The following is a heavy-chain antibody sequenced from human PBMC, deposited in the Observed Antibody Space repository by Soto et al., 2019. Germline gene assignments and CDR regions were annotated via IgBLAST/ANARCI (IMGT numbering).Heavy chain of an antibody. CDR2: ISGSGSTI. D-gene: IGHD3-22*01. CDR3: ARGNPITMIVVVAPDFDY. V-gene: IGHV3-48*02. J-gene: IGHJ4*02. Sequence: GGSLRLSCAASGFTFSSYSMNWVRQAPGKGLEWVSYISGSGSTIYYADSVKGRFTISRDNAKNSLYLQMNSLRDEDTAVYYCARGNPITMIVVVAPDFDYWGQGTLVTVSS. CDR1: GFTFSSYS.